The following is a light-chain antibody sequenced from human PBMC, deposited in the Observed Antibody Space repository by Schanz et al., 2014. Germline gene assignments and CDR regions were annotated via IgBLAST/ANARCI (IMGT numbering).Light chain of an antibody. CDR2: KAS. CDR3: QQADTFPPTYT. V-gene: IGKV1-5*03. J-gene: IGKJ2*01. CDR1: QFLSTW. Sequence: DIQMTQSPSTLSASVGDRITITCRASQFLSTWLAWYQQKPGKAPKVLISKASNLEDGVPSRFSGCGSGTEFTLTISSLQPEDFATYFCQQADTFPPTYTFGPGTRVDSK.